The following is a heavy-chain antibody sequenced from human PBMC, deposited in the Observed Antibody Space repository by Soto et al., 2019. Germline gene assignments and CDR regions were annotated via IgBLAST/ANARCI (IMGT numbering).Heavy chain of an antibody. CDR1: GGSFSGYY. V-gene: IGHV4-34*01. CDR3: ARSLRGYSYGFRAFDI. Sequence: TSETLSLTCAVYGGSFSGYYWSWIRQPPGKGLEWIGEINHSGSTNYNPSLKSRVTISVDTSKNRFSLKLSSVTAADTAVYYCARSLRGYSYGFRAFDIWGQGTMVTVSS. CDR2: INHSGST. J-gene: IGHJ3*02. D-gene: IGHD5-18*01.